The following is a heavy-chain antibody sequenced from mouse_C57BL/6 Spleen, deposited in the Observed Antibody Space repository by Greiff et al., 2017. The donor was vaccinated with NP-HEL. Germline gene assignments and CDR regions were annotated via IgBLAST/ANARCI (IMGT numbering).Heavy chain of an antibody. D-gene: IGHD2-5*01. J-gene: IGHJ2*01. Sequence: QVQLQQPGAELVKPGASVKLSCKASGYTFTSYWMHWVKQRPGQGLEWIGMIHPNSGSTNYNEKFKSKATLTVDKSSSTAYMQLSSLTSEDSAVYYCAAYYSNLGENYWGQGTTLTVSS. V-gene: IGHV1-64*01. CDR3: AAYYSNLGENY. CDR2: IHPNSGST. CDR1: GYTFTSYW.